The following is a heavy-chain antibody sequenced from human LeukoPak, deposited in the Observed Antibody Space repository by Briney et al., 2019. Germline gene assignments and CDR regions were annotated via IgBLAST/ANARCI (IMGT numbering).Heavy chain of an antibody. CDR3: ASRDYFDY. V-gene: IGHV3-48*02. CDR2: ITADSGTT. Sequence: PSGTLSLTCAVSGGSISSSNWWSWVRQAPGKGLEWVSYITADSGTTYYADSVKGRFTISRDNAKNSLYLQMNSLRDEDTAVYYCASRDYFDYWGQGTLVTVSS. CDR1: GGSISSSN. J-gene: IGHJ4*02.